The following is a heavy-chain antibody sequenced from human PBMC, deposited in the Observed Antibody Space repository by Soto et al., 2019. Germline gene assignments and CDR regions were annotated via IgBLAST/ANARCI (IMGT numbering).Heavy chain of an antibody. D-gene: IGHD1-7*01. CDR3: ARDGWASSGTTYYYCYMDL. CDR2: TYYRSKWYN. J-gene: IGHJ6*03. V-gene: IGHV6-1*01. Sequence: SQTLSLTCAISGDSVSRNSAAWNWIRQSPSRGLEWLGRTYYRSKWYNDYAVSVKSRITINPDTSKNHLSLQLNSVTPEDTAVYSCARDGWASSGTTYYYCYMDLGSKGTTVTV. CDR1: GDSVSRNSAA.